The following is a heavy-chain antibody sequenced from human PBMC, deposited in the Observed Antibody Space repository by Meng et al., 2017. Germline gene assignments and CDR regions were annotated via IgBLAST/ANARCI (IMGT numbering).Heavy chain of an antibody. J-gene: IGHJ4*02. D-gene: IGHD6-19*01. CDR2: IYHGGNT. V-gene: IGHV4/OR15-8*02. CDR3: ASWIYSCGWQ. CDR1: GGSISSVDW. Sequence: QGQRRESGPGLVKPSGTLSLTCVVSGGSISSVDWWSWVRQPPGKGLEWIGEIYHGGNTNYNPSLKSRVTISIDKSKNQFSLKLSSVTAADTAVYYCASWIYSCGWQWGQGTLVTVSS.